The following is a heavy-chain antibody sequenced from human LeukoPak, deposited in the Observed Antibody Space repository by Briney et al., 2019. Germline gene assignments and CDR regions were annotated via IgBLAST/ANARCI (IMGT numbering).Heavy chain of an antibody. J-gene: IGHJ6*03. D-gene: IGHD3-10*01. V-gene: IGHV3-7*01. Sequence: PGGSLRLSCAASGFTFSSYWMSWVRQAPGKGLEWVANIKQDGSEKYYVDSVKGRFTISRDNAKNSLYLQMNSLRAEDTAVYYCARGMRGSGNRYYYYYYYMDVWGKGTTVTISS. CDR1: GFTFSSYW. CDR2: IKQDGSEK. CDR3: ARGMRGSGNRYYYYYYYMDV.